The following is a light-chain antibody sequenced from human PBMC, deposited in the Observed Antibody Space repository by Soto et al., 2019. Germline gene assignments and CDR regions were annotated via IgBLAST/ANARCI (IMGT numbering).Light chain of an antibody. V-gene: IGKV1-5*01. CDR2: DAS. J-gene: IGKJ2*01. CDR3: QQYNSYQYT. Sequence: DIQMTQSPATLSASVGERVMMTCRASQSINRWLAWYQQKTGKAPKLLIYDASSLESGVPSRFSGSGSGTEFTLTINSLQPDDFATYYCQQYNSYQYTFGQGTKLEIK. CDR1: QSINRW.